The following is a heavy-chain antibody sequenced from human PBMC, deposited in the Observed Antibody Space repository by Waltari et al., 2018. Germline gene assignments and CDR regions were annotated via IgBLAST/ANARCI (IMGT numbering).Heavy chain of an antibody. J-gene: IGHJ5*02. Sequence: QEQLVQSGAEVKKPGASVRISCEAAGDSVGAFDIGWVRQASGQGLEWMGWVNGKSCNTGLVESFQGRVTLTRDTSTNTSYMELRSLRSEDTAVYYCARVVLTSDYEINWFGPWGQGTLLTVSS. CDR1: GDSVGAFD. CDR2: VNGKSCNT. V-gene: IGHV1-8*01. D-gene: IGHD3-16*01. CDR3: ARVVLTSDYEINWFGP.